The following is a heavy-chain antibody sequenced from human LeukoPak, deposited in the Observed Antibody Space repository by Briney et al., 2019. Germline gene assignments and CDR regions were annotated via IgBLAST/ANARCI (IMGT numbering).Heavy chain of an antibody. Sequence: PSETLSLTCTVSGYSISSGYYWGWIRQPPGKGLEWIGRIYHSGSTYYNPSLKSRVTISVDTSKNQFSLKLSSVTAADTAVYYCARGPPYRGGGYSYGPRLVSFDYWGQGTLVTVSS. J-gene: IGHJ4*02. CDR2: IYHSGST. CDR3: ARGPPYRGGGYSYGPRLVSFDY. D-gene: IGHD5-18*01. CDR1: GYSISSGYY. V-gene: IGHV4-38-2*02.